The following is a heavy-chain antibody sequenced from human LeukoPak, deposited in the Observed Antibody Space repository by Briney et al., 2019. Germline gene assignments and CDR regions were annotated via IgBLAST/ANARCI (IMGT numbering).Heavy chain of an antibody. J-gene: IGHJ4*02. D-gene: IGHD3-10*01. CDR2: INRSGNT. CDR3: ARRDWFGQSDDY. V-gene: IGHV4-34*01. CDR1: DGSFSNYY. Sequence: PSETLSLTCAVYDGSFSNYYWRWIRQPPGRGLEWIGEINRSGNTNYNPSLKSRVTISVDASKNQFSLKLSSVTAADTAVHYCARRDWFGQSDDYWGQGTLVTVSS.